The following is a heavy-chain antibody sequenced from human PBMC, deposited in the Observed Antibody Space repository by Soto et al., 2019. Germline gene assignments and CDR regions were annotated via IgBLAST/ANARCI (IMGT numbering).Heavy chain of an antibody. CDR2: ISTYNGKT. CDR3: ARLLTEGVTYREDAFDI. V-gene: IGHV1-18*01. Sequence: GASVKVSCKASGYTFTSHGISWVRQAPGQGLEWMGWISTYNGKTDYSQKFQGRVTMTADTRTTTGYMEVRSLHSDDTAVYYCARLLTEGVTYREDAFDIWGQGTKVTVSS. D-gene: IGHD3-9*01. CDR1: GYTFTSHG. J-gene: IGHJ3*02.